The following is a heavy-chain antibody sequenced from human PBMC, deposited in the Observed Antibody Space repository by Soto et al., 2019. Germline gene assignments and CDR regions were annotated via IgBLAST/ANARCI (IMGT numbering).Heavy chain of an antibody. CDR3: ARDTRNCSSTSCYVDDYMDV. J-gene: IGHJ6*03. CDR2: IYPGDSDT. V-gene: IGHV5-51*01. Sequence: GESLKISCKGSGYSFTSYWIGWVRQMPGKGLEWMGIIYPGDSDTRYSPSFQGQVTISADKSISTAYLQWSSLKASDTAMYYCARDTRNCSSTSCYVDDYMDVWGKGTTVTVSS. D-gene: IGHD2-2*01. CDR1: GYSFTSYW.